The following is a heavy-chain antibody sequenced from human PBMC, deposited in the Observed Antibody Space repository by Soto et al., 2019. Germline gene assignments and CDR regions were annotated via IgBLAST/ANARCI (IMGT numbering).Heavy chain of an antibody. CDR2: IYWDDDK. J-gene: IGHJ4*02. CDR1: GFSLSTSAVG. D-gene: IGHD2-15*01. CDR3: LFLVVAGLTYYFDY. Sequence: SGPTLVNPTQTLTLTCTFSGFSLSTSAVGVGWIRQPPGKALEWLAFIYWDDDKRYSPSLKSSLTITKDTSKNQVVLAMTNMDPVDTATYYCLFLVVAGLTYYFDYWGQGTLVTVSS. V-gene: IGHV2-5*02.